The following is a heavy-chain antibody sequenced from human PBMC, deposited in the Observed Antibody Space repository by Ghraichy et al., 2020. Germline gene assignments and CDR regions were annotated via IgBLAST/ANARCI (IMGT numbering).Heavy chain of an antibody. D-gene: IGHD5-18*01. J-gene: IGHJ4*02. CDR3: AKGARYNDY. V-gene: IGHV3-7*01. CDR2: IWQDGSEK. Sequence: GESLNISCAASGFTFSNYWMSWVRQAPGKGLEWVANIWQDGSEKYYVDSVKGRFTISRDNAKNSLYLQMNSLRTEDTAVYYCAKGARYNDYWGQGTLVTVAA. CDR1: GFTFSNYW.